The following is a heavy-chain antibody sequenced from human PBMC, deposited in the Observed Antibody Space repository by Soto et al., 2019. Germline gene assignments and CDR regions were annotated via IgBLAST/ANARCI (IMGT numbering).Heavy chain of an antibody. J-gene: IGHJ4*02. CDR1: GFTFSSYG. CDR2: IWYDGSNK. CDR3: ARDQGVTYSSGWYAILDY. V-gene: IGHV3-33*01. D-gene: IGHD6-19*01. Sequence: QVQLVESGGGVVQPGRSLRFSCAASGFTFSSYGMHWVRQAPGKGLEWVAVIWYDGSNKYYADSVKGRFTISRDNSKNTLYLQMNSLRAEDTAVYYCARDQGVTYSSGWYAILDYWGQGTLVTVSS.